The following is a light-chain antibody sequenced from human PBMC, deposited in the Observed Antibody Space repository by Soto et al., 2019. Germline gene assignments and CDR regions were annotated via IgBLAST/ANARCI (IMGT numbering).Light chain of an antibody. CDR3: AAWDDSLNGVV. V-gene: IGLV1-44*01. CDR2: GND. J-gene: IGLJ2*01. CDR1: SSNIGGNI. Sequence: QSALTQPPSASGTPGQRVTISCSGRSSNIGGNIVNWYQQPPGTAPKLLIFGNDQRPSWVPDRFSGSKSGTSASLAISGLQSEDEANYYCAAWDDSLNGVVFGGGTKVTVL.